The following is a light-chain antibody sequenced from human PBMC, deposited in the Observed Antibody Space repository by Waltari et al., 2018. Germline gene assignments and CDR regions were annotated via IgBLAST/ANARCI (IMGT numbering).Light chain of an antibody. V-gene: IGLV2-23*02. CDR1: SSAVGTYNL. CDR3: CSYAGSTTFVV. Sequence: QSALTQPASVSGSPGQSITLSCTGSSSAVGTYNLVSWYQQYPGKAPKLMIYEVTKRPSGVSNRFSGSKSGNTASLTISGLQAEDEADYYCCSYAGSTTFVVFGGGTNLAVL. CDR2: EVT. J-gene: IGLJ2*01.